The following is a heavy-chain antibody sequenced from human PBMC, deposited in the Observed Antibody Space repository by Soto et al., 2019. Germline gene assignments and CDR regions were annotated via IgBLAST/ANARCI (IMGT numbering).Heavy chain of an antibody. CDR3: ARDLCGGDCSTFNY. CDR1: GFIFSSYG. V-gene: IGHV3-33*01. D-gene: IGHD2-21*01. CDR2: IWLGGSNK. Sequence: QVQLVESGGGMVQPGRSLRLSCAASGFIFSSYGMHWVRQAPGKGLEWVALIWLGGSNKYYADSVEGRFIISRDNAKNTLYLQMNSLRAEDTAVYYCARDLCGGDCSTFNYWGQGTLVTVSS. J-gene: IGHJ4*02.